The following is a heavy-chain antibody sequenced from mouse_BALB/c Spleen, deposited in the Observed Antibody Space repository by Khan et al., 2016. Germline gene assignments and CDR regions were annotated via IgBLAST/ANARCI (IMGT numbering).Heavy chain of an antibody. CDR2: IDPANGNT. CDR1: GFNIKDTY. J-gene: IGHJ4*01. CDR3: ARGDPYYAMDY. V-gene: IGHV14-3*02. D-gene: IGHD3-3*01. Sequence: VQLKESGAELVKPGASVKLSCTASGFNIKDTYMHWVKQRPEQCLEWIGRIDPANGNTKYDPKFQGKATITADTSSNTAYLQLSSLTSEDTADYYCARGDPYYAMDYWGQGTSVTVSS.